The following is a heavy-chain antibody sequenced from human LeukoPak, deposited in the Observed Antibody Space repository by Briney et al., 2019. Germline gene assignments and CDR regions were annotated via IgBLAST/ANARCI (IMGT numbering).Heavy chain of an antibody. D-gene: IGHD3-22*01. CDR3: ARGSPPYYYDSSGHDAFDI. J-gene: IGHJ3*02. V-gene: IGHV3-13*01. Sequence: GGFLRLSCAASGFTFSSYDMHWVRQATGKGLEWVSAIGTAGDTYYPGSVKGRFTISRENAKNSLYLQMSSLRAGDTAVYYCARGSPPYYYDSSGHDAFDIWGQGTMVTVSS. CDR1: GFTFSSYD. CDR2: IGTAGDT.